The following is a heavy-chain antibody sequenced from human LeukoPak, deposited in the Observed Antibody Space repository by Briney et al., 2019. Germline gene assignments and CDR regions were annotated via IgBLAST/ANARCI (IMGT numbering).Heavy chain of an antibody. CDR3: ATGEAVVVAALFDY. CDR2: FDPEDGET. V-gene: IGHV1-24*01. J-gene: IGHJ4*02. CDR1: GYTLTELS. D-gene: IGHD2-15*01. Sequence: GASVKVSCKVSGYTLTELSMHWVRQAPGKGLEWRGGFDPEDGETIYAQKFQGRVTMTEDTSTDTAYMELSSLRSEDTAVYYCATGEAVVVAALFDYWGQGTLVTVSS.